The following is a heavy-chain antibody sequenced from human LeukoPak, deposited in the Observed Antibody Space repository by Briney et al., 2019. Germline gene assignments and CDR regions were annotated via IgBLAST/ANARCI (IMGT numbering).Heavy chain of an antibody. J-gene: IGHJ4*02. CDR3: ATSGWYLLPGVY. CDR2: IYTSGST. CDR1: GGSISSYY. Sequence: SETLSLTCTVSGGSISSYYWSWIRQPAGKGLEWIGRIYTSGSTDYNPSLKSRVTMSVDTSKNQFSLKLSSVTAADTAVYYCATSGWYLLPGVYWGQGTLVTVSS. V-gene: IGHV4-4*07. D-gene: IGHD6-19*01.